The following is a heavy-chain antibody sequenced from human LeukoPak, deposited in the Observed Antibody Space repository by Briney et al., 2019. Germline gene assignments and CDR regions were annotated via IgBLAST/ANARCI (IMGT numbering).Heavy chain of an antibody. D-gene: IGHD3-3*01. CDR3: ARDLIETIFGVVIIGGWFDP. CDR2: INPSGGST. CDR1: GYTFTSYY. V-gene: IGHV1-46*01. Sequence: ASVKVSCKASGYTFTSYYMHWVRQAPGQGLEWMGIINPSGGSTSYAQKFQGRVTITADESTSTAYMELSSLRSEDTAVYYCARDLIETIFGVVIIGGWFDPWGQGTLVTVSS. J-gene: IGHJ5*02.